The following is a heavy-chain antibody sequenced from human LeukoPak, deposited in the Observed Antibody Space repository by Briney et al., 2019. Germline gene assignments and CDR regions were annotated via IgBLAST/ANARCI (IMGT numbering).Heavy chain of an antibody. V-gene: IGHV3-23*01. J-gene: IGHJ4*02. Sequence: GGSLRLSCAVSGFTFSNYAMVWVRQAPGKGLDWVSSISAGGGVTSNADSVKGRFTISRDNSKNTLYLQMNSLRVEDTAMYYCAKAARTTVTYSFDSWGQGTLVTVSS. D-gene: IGHD4-17*01. CDR3: AKAARTTVTYSFDS. CDR1: GFTFSNYA. CDR2: ISAGGGVT.